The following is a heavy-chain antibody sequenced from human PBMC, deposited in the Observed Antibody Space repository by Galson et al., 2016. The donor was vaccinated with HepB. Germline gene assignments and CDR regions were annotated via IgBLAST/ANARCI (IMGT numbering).Heavy chain of an antibody. Sequence: SVKVSCKASGYTFTGYGISWVRQAPGQGLEWVGWINPNNGNSNSEQKLEDRLTMTTDTSTRTAYMELRSIRAADTAIYYGARDLEAGTTCAYWGQGTLLTGSS. V-gene: IGHV1-18*04. D-gene: IGHD1-7*01. CDR3: ARDLEAGTTCAY. J-gene: IGHJ4*02. CDR2: INPNNGNS. CDR1: GYTFTGYG.